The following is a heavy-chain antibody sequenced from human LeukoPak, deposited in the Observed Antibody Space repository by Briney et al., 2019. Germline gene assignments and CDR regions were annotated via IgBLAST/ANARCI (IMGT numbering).Heavy chain of an antibody. Sequence: GGSLRLSCSASASFFSLLTMNWFRHSPGEGLEWVSSISTSRNYIFYSESVKGRFNISRDNTKNSLFLDMTTLRDEDTAVYYCASTIHGSTSDSEGYYPKWFDPWGQGTVVTVSS. V-gene: IGHV3-21*01. J-gene: IGHJ5*01. CDR2: ISTSRNYI. D-gene: IGHD3-3*01. CDR3: ASTIHGSTSDSEGYYPKWFDP. CDR1: ASFFSLLT.